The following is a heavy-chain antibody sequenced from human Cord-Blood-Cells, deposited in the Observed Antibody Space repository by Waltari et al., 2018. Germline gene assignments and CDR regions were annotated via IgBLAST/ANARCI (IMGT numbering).Heavy chain of an antibody. CDR1: GYTFTSYD. CDR3: ARGRIREQQLVLHY. J-gene: IGHJ4*02. CDR2: MNPNSGNT. V-gene: IGHV1-8*01. Sequence: QVQLVQSGAEVKKPGASVKVSCKASGYTFTSYDINWVRTATGQGLEWMGWMNPNSGNTCYAQKFQGRVTMTRNTSISTAYMELSSLRSEDTAVYYCARGRIREQQLVLHYWGQGTLVTVSS. D-gene: IGHD6-13*01.